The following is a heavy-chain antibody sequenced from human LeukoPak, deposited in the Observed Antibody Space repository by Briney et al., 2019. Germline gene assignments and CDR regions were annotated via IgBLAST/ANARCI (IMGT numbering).Heavy chain of an antibody. CDR2: ISASGGST. V-gene: IGHV3-23*01. D-gene: IGHD1-7*01. CDR1: GFTFNNHA. CDR3: AKGGTTTTTLRCIDY. J-gene: IGHJ4*02. Sequence: PGGSLRLSCVVSGFTFNNHAMSWVRQAPGKGLEWVSTISASGGSTSYADSVKGRFTISRDNSKNTLYLQMNSLRAEDTAVYYCAKGGTTTTTLRCIDYWGQGTLVTVSS.